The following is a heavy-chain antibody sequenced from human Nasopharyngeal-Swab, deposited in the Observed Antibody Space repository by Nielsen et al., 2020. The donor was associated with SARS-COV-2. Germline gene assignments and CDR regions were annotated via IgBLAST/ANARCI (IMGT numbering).Heavy chain of an antibody. CDR2: ISSSSSYI. V-gene: IGHV3-21*01. J-gene: IGHJ5*02. D-gene: IGHD6-19*01. Sequence: GGSLRLSCAASGLTFSSYSMNWVRQAPGKGLEWVSSISSSSSYIYYADSVKGRFTISRDSAKNSLYLQMNSLRAEDTAVYYCARDLRSGWNWFDPWGQGTLVTVSS. CDR3: ARDLRSGWNWFDP. CDR1: GLTFSSYS.